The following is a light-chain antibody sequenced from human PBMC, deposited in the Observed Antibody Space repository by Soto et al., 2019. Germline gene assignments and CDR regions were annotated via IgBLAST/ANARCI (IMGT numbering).Light chain of an antibody. V-gene: IGLV1-40*01. CDR3: QSYDSSLSRLV. CDR1: SANIGAGYY. CDR2: TNT. J-gene: IGLJ7*01. Sequence: QPVLTQPPSVSGAPGQRVTISCTGSSANIGAGYYVHWYQQLPGIAPKLLIYTNTNRPSGVPDRFSGSMSGTSASLAITGLQAEDEADYYCQSYDSSLSRLVFGGGTQLTVL.